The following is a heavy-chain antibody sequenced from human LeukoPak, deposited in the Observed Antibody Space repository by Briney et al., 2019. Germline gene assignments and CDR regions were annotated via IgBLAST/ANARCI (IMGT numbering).Heavy chain of an antibody. D-gene: IGHD2-15*01. Sequence: ASVKVSCKASGYTFTSYYMHWVRQAPGQGLEWMGWINPNSGGTNYAQKFQGRVTMTRDTSISTAYMELSRLRSDDTAVYYCARDGVHCSGGSCYPNWFDPWGQGTLVTVSS. CDR2: INPNSGGT. J-gene: IGHJ5*02. CDR3: ARDGVHCSGGSCYPNWFDP. CDR1: GYTFTSYY. V-gene: IGHV1-2*02.